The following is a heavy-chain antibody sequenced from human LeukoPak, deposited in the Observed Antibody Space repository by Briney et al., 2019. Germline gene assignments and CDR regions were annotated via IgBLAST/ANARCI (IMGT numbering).Heavy chain of an antibody. CDR2: MREGGGHT. V-gene: IGHV3-23*01. CDR1: GFTFSDYI. D-gene: IGHD3-22*01. Sequence: PGGSLSLSCAASGFTFSDYIMDWVRQAPGKGRECLACMREGGGHTNHADSVKGRFTISRDNPKNTLYLQMNSLRAEDTAVYFCAKRGVVIRVILVGLHKEAYYFDSWGQGALVTVSS. J-gene: IGHJ4*02. CDR3: AKRGVVIRVILVGLHKEAYYFDS.